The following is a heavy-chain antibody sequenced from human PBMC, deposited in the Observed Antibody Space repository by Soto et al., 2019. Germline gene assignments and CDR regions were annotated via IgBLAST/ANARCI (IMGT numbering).Heavy chain of an antibody. CDR3: ARGLRVLEWPSPLDF. CDR1: GGTLSSHA. V-gene: IGHV1-69*12. Sequence: QVQLVQSGAELKRPGSSVQVSCKASGGTLSSHAVSWVRQAPGQGLEWIGGLIPFFGTTKYARKFQGRVRLTADESAITAYMELSGLRSADTAVYYCARGLRVLEWPSPLDFWGQGTLVTVSS. CDR2: LIPFFGTT. J-gene: IGHJ4*02. D-gene: IGHD3-3*01.